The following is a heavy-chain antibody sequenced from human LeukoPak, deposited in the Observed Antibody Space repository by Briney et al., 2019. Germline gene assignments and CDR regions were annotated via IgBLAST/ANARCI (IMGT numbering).Heavy chain of an antibody. CDR3: ARDIYGSGIYFDF. D-gene: IGHD3-10*01. J-gene: IGHJ4*02. CDR2: INPKSGGT. V-gene: IGHV1-2*02. CDR1: GYTFTGYY. Sequence: ASVKVSCKASGYTFTGYYMHWVRQAPGQGLEWMGWINPKSGGTNYAQKFQGRVTMTRDTSISTAYMELSRLRSDDTAVYFCARDIYGSGIYFDFWGQGTLVTVSS.